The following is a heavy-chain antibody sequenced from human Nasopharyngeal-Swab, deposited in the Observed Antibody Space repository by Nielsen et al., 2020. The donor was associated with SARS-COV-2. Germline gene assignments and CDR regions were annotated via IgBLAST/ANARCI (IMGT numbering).Heavy chain of an antibody. J-gene: IGHJ6*02. D-gene: IGHD3-9*01. CDR1: GYTFTSYA. Sequence: ASVKFSCNASGYTFTSYAMHWVRQAPGQRLVWMGWINAGNGNTKYSQKFQGRVTITRDTSASTAYMELSSLRSEDTAVYYCERWRVDYDILTGLNIYYYYGMAVSGQGTTVPVSS. V-gene: IGHV1-3*01. CDR3: ERWRVDYDILTGLNIYYYYGMAV. CDR2: INAGNGNT.